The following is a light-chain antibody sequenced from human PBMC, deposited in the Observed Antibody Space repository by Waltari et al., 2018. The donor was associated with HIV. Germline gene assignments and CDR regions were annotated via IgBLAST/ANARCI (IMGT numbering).Light chain of an antibody. CDR2: EVN. V-gene: IGLV2-8*01. J-gene: IGLJ2*01. CDR1: SRDVGRYDY. Sequence: QSALTQPPSASGSPGQSVTISCPGTSRDVGRYDYVSWYQQHPGKAPKLLIYEVNKRPSGVPDRFSGSKSGNTASLTVSGLQAEDEAEYSCTSYAGINPVAFGGGTKLTVL. CDR3: TSYAGINPVA.